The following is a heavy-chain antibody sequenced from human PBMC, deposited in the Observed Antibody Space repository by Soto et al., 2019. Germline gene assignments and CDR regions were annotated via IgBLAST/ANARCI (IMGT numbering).Heavy chain of an antibody. CDR1: GGSISSSSYY. J-gene: IGHJ4*02. V-gene: IGHV4-39*01. Sequence: QLQLQESGPGLVKPSETLSLTCTVSGGSISSSSYYWGWIRQPPGKGLEWIGSIYYSGSTYYNPSLKSRVTISVDTSKNQFSLKLSSVTAADTAVYYCARLPLEPASTPRTDYWGQGTLVTVSS. CDR2: IYYSGST. CDR3: ARLPLEPASTPRTDY.